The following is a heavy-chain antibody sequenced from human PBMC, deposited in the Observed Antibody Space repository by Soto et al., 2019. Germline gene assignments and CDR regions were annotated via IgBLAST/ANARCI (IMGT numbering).Heavy chain of an antibody. CDR2: ISYDGSNK. V-gene: IGHV3-30-3*01. J-gene: IGHJ6*02. D-gene: IGHD4-17*01. Sequence: QVQLVESGGGVVQPGRSLRLSCAASGFTFSSYAMHWVRQAPGKGLEWVAVISYDGSNKYYADSVKGRFTISRDNSKNTLYLQMNSLRAEDTAVYYCARDLGSYGDYGGWNGMDVWGQGTTVTVSS. CDR3: ARDLGSYGDYGGWNGMDV. CDR1: GFTFSSYA.